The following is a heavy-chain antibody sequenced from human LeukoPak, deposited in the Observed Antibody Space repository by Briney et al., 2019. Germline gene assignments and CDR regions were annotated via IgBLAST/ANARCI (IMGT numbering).Heavy chain of an antibody. CDR1: GYTFTSYG. D-gene: IGHD3-10*01. V-gene: IGHV1-18*01. CDR2: ISAYNGNT. J-gene: IGHJ6*03. Sequence: GASVKVSCKASGYTFTSYGISWARQAPGQGLEWMGWISAYNGNTNYAQKLQGRVTMTTDTSTSTAYMELRSLRSDDTAVYYCARRRYYGSGSHYYYYYMDVWGKGTTVTVSS. CDR3: ARRRYYGSGSHYYYYYMDV.